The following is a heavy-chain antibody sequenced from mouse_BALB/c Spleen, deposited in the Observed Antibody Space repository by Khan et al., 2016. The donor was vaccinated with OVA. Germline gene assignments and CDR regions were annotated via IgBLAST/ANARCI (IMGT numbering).Heavy chain of an antibody. CDR3: ARPAYDGYYDY. V-gene: IGHV1S137*01. D-gene: IGHD2-3*01. CDR1: GYTFTDYA. CDR2: ISTYSGNT. Sequence: QVRLQQSGPELVRPGVSVKISCKGSGYTFTDYAMYWVKQSHAKSLEWIGLISTYSGNTNYNQKLKGKATMTVDKSSSTAYMELDRLTSEDSAIYYGARPAYDGYYDYWGQGTTLTVSS. J-gene: IGHJ2*01.